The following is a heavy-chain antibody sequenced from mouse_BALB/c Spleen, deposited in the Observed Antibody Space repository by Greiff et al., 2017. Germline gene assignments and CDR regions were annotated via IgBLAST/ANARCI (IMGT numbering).Heavy chain of an antibody. V-gene: IGHV1-18*01. CDR3: ARSAYGDDGFDY. CDR2: INPKNGGT. D-gene: IGHD2-2*01. J-gene: IGHJ2*01. CDR1: GYTFTDYN. Sequence: EVPLQQSGPELVKPGASVKISCKASGYTFTDYNMDWVKQSHGKRLEWIGYINPKNGGTIYNQKFKGKATFTVDKSSSTAYMELRSLTSEDTAVYYCARSAYGDDGFDYWGQGTTLTVSS.